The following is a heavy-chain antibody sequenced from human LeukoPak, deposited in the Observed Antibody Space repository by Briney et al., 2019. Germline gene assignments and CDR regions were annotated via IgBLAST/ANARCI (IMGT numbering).Heavy chain of an antibody. CDR1: GLTFSNYD. V-gene: IGHV3-13*01. CDR3: ARENYGSFDP. D-gene: IGHD3-10*01. CDR2: IGTANDT. J-gene: IGHJ5*02. Sequence: GGSLRLSCAASGLTFSNYDMHWVRHAPGKGLEWVSAIGTANDTYYPASVKGRFTISRENAKNSLYLQMNSLRVGDTAVYYCARENYGSFDPWGQGTLVTVSS.